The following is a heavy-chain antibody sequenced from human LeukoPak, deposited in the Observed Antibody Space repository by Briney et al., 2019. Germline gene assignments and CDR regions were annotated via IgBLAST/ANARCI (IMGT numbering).Heavy chain of an antibody. D-gene: IGHD3-3*01. CDR1: GYTFTSYG. CDR3: ARVRYYDFWSGWGYFDY. CDR2: ISAYNGNT. J-gene: IGHJ4*02. V-gene: IGHV1-18*01. Sequence: ASVKVSCKASGYTFTSYGISWVRQAPGQGLEWMGWISAYNGNTNYAQKLQGRVTMTTDTSTSTAYMELRSLRSDDTAVYYCARVRYYDFWSGWGYFDYWGQRTLVTASS.